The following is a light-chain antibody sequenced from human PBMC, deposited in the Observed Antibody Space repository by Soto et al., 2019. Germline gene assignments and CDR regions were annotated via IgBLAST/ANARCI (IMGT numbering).Light chain of an antibody. CDR3: QQYNTDST. V-gene: IGKV1-5*01. Sequence: DIQMTQSPSTLSASAGDRVTITCRASQSISTWLAWYQQKPGKAPKVLIYDAPTLESGVPSRFSASGSGTEFTLTISSLQPDDFATYYCQQYNTDSTFGPGTKVDIK. J-gene: IGKJ3*01. CDR2: DAP. CDR1: QSISTW.